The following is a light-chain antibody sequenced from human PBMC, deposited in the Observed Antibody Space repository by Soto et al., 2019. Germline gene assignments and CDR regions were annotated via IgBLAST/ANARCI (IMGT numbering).Light chain of an antibody. V-gene: IGKV1-8*01. CDR3: QKYSSYPST. J-gene: IGKJ2*01. Sequence: AIRMTQSPSSLSASTGDRVTITCRASQGISSFLAWYQQKPGKAPNLLIYAASTLQSGVPSRFSGSGSGTDFTLTMSGLQLEDFATSYCQKYSSYPSTLGQGTKLEI. CDR1: QGISSF. CDR2: AAS.